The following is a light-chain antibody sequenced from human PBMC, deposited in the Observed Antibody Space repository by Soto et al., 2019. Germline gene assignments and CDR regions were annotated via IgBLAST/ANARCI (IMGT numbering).Light chain of an antibody. Sequence: EIVMTQSPATLSVSPGERATLSCRASQSVSSNLAWYQQKPGQAPRLLIYGASTRAPGIPARFSGSGSGTEFTLTISSLQSEDFAVYYCQQYNIWPSYTFGQGTKLEIK. CDR2: GAS. CDR3: QQYNIWPSYT. CDR1: QSVSSN. V-gene: IGKV3-15*01. J-gene: IGKJ2*01.